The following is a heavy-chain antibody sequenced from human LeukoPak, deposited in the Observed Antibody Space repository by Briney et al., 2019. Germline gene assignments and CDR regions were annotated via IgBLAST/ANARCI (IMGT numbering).Heavy chain of an antibody. D-gene: IGHD6-13*01. CDR2: ISGSGGST. Sequence: GGSLRLSCAASGFTFSSYAMSWVRQAPGKGLEWVSAISGSGGSTYYADSVKGRFTISRDNSKNTLYLQMNSLRAEDTAVYYCARDTGALGASGIAAAGTSGYFDYWGQGTLVTVSS. V-gene: IGHV3-23*01. J-gene: IGHJ4*02. CDR1: GFTFSSYA. CDR3: ARDTGALGASGIAAAGTSGYFDY.